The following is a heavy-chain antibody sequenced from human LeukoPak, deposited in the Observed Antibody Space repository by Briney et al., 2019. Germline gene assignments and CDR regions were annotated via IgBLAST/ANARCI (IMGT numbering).Heavy chain of an antibody. D-gene: IGHD5-18*01. CDR3: ARTSYGGVIDAFDM. J-gene: IGHJ3*02. Sequence: GGSLRLSCAVSGFTFRTYWMHWVRQVPGEGLVWVSRINEDGSITNYADSVKGRFSISRDNAKNTLHLQMNSLRAEDTAVYYCARTSYGGVIDAFDMWGQGTMVTVSS. V-gene: IGHV3-74*01. CDR1: GFTFRTYW. CDR2: INEDGSIT.